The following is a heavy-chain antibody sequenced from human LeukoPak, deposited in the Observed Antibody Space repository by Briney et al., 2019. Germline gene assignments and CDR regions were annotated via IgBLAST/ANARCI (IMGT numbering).Heavy chain of an antibody. J-gene: IGHJ4*02. Sequence: GGYRRLSCSASGFTFSSYEMNWVRQAPGKGLEWVSYISSSGSAIYYADSVKGRFTISRDNAKNSLYLQMNSLRAEDTAVYYCARDLASPRYYFDYWGQGTLVTVSS. V-gene: IGHV3-48*03. D-gene: IGHD3-16*01. CDR2: ISSSGSAI. CDR3: ARDLASPRYYFDY. CDR1: GFTFSSYE.